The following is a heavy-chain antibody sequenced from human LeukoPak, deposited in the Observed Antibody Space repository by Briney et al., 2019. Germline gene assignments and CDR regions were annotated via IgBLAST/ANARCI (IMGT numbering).Heavy chain of an antibody. CDR2: IYYSGST. CDR3: ASRVVAGWFDP. Sequence: SETLSLTCTVSGVSISSSSYYWGWIRQPPGKGLEWIGSIYYSGSTYYNPSLKSRVTISVDTSKNQFSLKLSSVTAADTAVYYCASRVVAGWFDPWGQGTPVTVSS. D-gene: IGHD3-22*01. V-gene: IGHV4-39*07. J-gene: IGHJ5*02. CDR1: GVSISSSSYY.